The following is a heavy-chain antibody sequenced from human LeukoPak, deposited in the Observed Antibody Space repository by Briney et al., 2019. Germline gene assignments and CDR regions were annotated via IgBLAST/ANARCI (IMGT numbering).Heavy chain of an antibody. Sequence: VASVKVSCKASGYTFTNYGISWVRQAPGQGLEWMGWISAYSGNTNYAQKFQGRVTMTEDTSTDTAYMELSSLRSEDTAVYYCATDVKFARYSGSYADAFDIWGQGTMVTVSS. J-gene: IGHJ3*02. CDR2: ISAYSGNT. V-gene: IGHV1-18*01. CDR3: ATDVKFARYSGSYADAFDI. CDR1: GYTFTNYG. D-gene: IGHD1-26*01.